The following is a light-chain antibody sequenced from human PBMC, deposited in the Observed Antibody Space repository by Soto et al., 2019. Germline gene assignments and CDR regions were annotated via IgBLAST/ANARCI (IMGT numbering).Light chain of an antibody. Sequence: EIVMTQSPATLSVSPGERATLSCRASQSVSSNLAWYQQKPGQAPRLLIYAASTRATGIQARFSGSRSGTEFTLTISSLQSEDFAVYYCQQYNNWPPYTFGQGTRLEIK. J-gene: IGKJ2*01. CDR3: QQYNNWPPYT. CDR1: QSVSSN. V-gene: IGKV3-15*01. CDR2: AAS.